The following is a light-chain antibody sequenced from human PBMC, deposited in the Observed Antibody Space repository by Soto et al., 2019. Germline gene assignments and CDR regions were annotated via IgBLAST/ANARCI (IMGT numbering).Light chain of an antibody. Sequence: QSALTQPASVSGSPGQSIAISCTGTSSDIGRYNYVSWYQQHPGKAPKVVIYGVNNRPSGVSDRFSGSKSGNTASLTISGLQAEDEAEYYCISYTGRDTRKVFGGGTKLTVL. V-gene: IGLV2-14*03. CDR2: GVN. CDR1: SSDIGRYNY. CDR3: ISYTGRDTRKV. J-gene: IGLJ3*02.